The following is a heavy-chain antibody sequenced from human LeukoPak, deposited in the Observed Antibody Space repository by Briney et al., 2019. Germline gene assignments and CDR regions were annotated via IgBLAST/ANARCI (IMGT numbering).Heavy chain of an antibody. CDR2: IFYTEDS. J-gene: IGHJ4*02. Sequence: SETLSLTCTVSGVSSSSSYWSWIRQPPGKGLEWIGYIFYTEDSNHNPSFKSRVSVSLDTSKDQISLKLSSVTAADTAVYYCARHRFASPLDSWGQGTLVTVSS. CDR3: ARHRFASPLDS. D-gene: IGHD2-21*01. CDR1: GVSSSSSY. V-gene: IGHV4-59*08.